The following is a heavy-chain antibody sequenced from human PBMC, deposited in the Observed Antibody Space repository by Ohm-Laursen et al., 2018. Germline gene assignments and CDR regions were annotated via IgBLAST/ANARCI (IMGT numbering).Heavy chain of an antibody. Sequence: TLSLTCTVSGGSISSYYWSWVRQPPGKGLEWIGYIYYSGSTNYNPSLKSRVTISVDTSKNQFSLKLSSVTAADTAVYYCARGWGYFDYWGQGTLVTVSS. CDR2: IYYSGST. D-gene: IGHD7-27*01. CDR3: ARGWGYFDY. CDR1: GGSISSYY. V-gene: IGHV4-59*01. J-gene: IGHJ4*02.